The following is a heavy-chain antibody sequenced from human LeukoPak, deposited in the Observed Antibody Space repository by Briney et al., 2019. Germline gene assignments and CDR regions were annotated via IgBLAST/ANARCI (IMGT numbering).Heavy chain of an antibody. J-gene: IGHJ3*02. D-gene: IGHD3-3*01. CDR2: MNPNSGNT. CDR1: GYTFTSYD. Sequence: ASVKVSCKASGYTFTSYDINWVRQATGQGLEWMGWMNPNSGNTGYAQKFQGRVTITRNTSISTAYMELSSLRSEDTAVYYCARDVRPYYDFWSGLEAFDIWGQGTMVTVSS. CDR3: ARDVRPYYDFWSGLEAFDI. V-gene: IGHV1-8*03.